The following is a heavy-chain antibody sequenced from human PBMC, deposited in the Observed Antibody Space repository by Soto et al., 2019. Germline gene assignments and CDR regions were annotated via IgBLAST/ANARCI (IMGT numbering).Heavy chain of an antibody. CDR1: GGTFSSYA. D-gene: IGHD2-8*01. CDR2: IIPIFGTA. CDR3: AREVYVDSLYWFCP. V-gene: IGHV1-69*01. J-gene: IGHJ5*02. Sequence: QVQLVQSGAEVKKPGSSVKVSCKASGGTFSSYAISWVRQAPGQGLEWMGGIIPIFGTANYAQKFQGRVTISANEFTRTAHRNVSSLSSEDTAMYYCAREVYVDSLYWFCPWGQGTLVTAS.